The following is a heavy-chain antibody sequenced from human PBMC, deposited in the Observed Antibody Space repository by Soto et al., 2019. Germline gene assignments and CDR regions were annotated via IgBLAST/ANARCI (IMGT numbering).Heavy chain of an antibody. CDR2: IYYSGST. D-gene: IGHD3-22*01. J-gene: IGHJ4*02. CDR3: ARGLSDPYYYASSGYSN. V-gene: IGHV4-30-4*01. Sequence: SETLSLTCTFSGGSISSGDYYWSWIRQPPWKGLEWIGYIYYSGSTYYNPSLKSRVTISVDTSKNQFSLKLSSVTAADTAVYYCARGLSDPYYYASSGYSNWGQGTLVIVS. CDR1: GGSISSGDYY.